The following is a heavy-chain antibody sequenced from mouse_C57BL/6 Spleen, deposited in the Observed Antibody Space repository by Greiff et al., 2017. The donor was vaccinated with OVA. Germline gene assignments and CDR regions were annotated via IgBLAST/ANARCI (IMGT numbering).Heavy chain of an antibody. J-gene: IGHJ2*01. Sequence: VQVVESGAELVRPGASVTLSCKASGYTFTDYEMHWVKQTPVHGLEWIGAIDPETGGNAYNQKFKGKAILTADKSSSTAYMELRSLTSEDSAVYYCTRRHYYGSSYFDYWGQGTTLTVSS. CDR1: GYTFTDYE. D-gene: IGHD1-1*01. CDR2: IDPETGGN. CDR3: TRRHYYGSSYFDY. V-gene: IGHV1-15*01.